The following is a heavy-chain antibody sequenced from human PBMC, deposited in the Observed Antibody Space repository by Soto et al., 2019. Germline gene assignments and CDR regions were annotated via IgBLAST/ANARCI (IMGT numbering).Heavy chain of an antibody. Sequence: SVTVSRKAYGGTWRAYGICWVLQAHGQGHEWMGGIIPMFDSTNYAQKFQGRVTITADESTSTAFMELSSLRSEDTAVYYCARRVVVTSVRDIAYYSYGLDVWGQGTTVTVS. J-gene: IGHJ6*02. V-gene: IGHV1-69*13. CDR3: ARRVVVTSVRDIAYYSYGLDV. CDR2: IIPMFDST. CDR1: GGTWRAYG. D-gene: IGHD2-21*02.